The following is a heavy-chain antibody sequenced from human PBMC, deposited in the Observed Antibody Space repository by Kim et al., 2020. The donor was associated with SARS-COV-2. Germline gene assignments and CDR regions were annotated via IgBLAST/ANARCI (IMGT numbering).Heavy chain of an antibody. CDR3: AKFVLWFGELLYAYFDY. CDR1: GFTFSSYA. J-gene: IGHJ4*02. D-gene: IGHD3-10*01. V-gene: IGHV3-23*01. Sequence: GGSLRLSCAVSGFTFSSYAMSWVRQAPGKGLEWVSAISGSGGSTYYADSVKGRFTISRDNSKNTLYLQMNSLRAEDTAVYYCAKFVLWFGELLYAYFDYWGQGTLVTVSS. CDR2: ISGSGGST.